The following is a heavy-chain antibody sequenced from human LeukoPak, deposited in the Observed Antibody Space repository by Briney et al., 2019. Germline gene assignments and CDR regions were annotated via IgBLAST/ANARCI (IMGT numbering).Heavy chain of an antibody. V-gene: IGHV3-64D*06. CDR3: VNEVGTYYYGMDV. CDR2: ISSNGGSI. CDR1: GFTFSSYA. D-gene: IGHD1-1*01. J-gene: IGHJ6*02. Sequence: GGSLRLSCSASGFTFSSYAMHWVRQAPGKGLEYVSAISSNGGSIYYADSVKGRFTISRDNSKNTLYLQMSSLRAEDTAVYYCVNEVGTYYYGMDVWGQGTTVTVSS.